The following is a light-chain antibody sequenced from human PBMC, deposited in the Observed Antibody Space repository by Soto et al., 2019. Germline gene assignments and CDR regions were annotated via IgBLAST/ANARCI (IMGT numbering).Light chain of an antibody. CDR3: QQSFYTPG. CDR2: AAS. CDR1: QIINKY. J-gene: IGKJ3*01. Sequence: DIQMTQSPSSLSASVGDRVTITCRTSQIINKYLNWYQQKPGKAPKLLIYAASILQSGVPSRFSGSGSGTDFTLTISSLQPEDFATYYCQQSFYTPGFGPGTKVDIK. V-gene: IGKV1-39*01.